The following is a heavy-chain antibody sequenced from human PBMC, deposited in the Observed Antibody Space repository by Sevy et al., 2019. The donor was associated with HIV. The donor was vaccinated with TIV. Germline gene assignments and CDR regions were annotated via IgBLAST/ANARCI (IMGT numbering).Heavy chain of an antibody. J-gene: IGHJ6*03. D-gene: IGHD4-17*01. CDR2: INPSGGST. CDR3: ARDAYDYGDYGVGEGYYYMDV. CDR1: GYTFTSYY. V-gene: IGHV1-46*01. Sequence: ASVKVSCKASGYTFTSYYMHWVRQAPGQGLEWMGIINPSGGSTSYAQKFQGRVTMTRDTSTSTVYMGLSSLRSEDTAVYYCARDAYDYGDYGVGEGYYYMDVWGKGTTVTVSS.